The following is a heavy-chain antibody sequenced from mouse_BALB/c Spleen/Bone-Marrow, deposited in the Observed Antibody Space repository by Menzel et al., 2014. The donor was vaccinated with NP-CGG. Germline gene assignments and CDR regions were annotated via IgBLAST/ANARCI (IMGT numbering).Heavy chain of an antibody. D-gene: IGHD2-3*01. Sequence: VQLQQSGGGLVKPGGSRKLSCAASGFTFSSFGMHWVSQAPGRGLEWVAYISSGTSTIYYADTVKGRFTISGDNPSNTPSLKKTRQMSEDTAMYYCARDDGYYIRNAMDYWGQGTLVTVSA. J-gene: IGHJ4*01. V-gene: IGHV5-17*02. CDR1: GFTFSSFG. CDR2: ISSGTSTI. CDR3: ARDDGYYIRNAMDY.